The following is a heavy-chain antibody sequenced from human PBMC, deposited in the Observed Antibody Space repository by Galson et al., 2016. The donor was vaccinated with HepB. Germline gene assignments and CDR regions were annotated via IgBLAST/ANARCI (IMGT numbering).Heavy chain of an antibody. Sequence: SLRLSCAASGFTLSNNAMNCVRQAPGEGLEWVSAVRGFGGSTYYSDSVKGRFTISRDSSNNTLYLQMDSLRAEDTAVDYCARLILTYDFWSHYAMDVWGKGTTVTVSS. CDR1: GFTLSNNA. V-gene: IGHV3-23*01. CDR3: ARLILTYDFWSHYAMDV. J-gene: IGHJ6*04. CDR2: VRGFGGST. D-gene: IGHD3-3*01.